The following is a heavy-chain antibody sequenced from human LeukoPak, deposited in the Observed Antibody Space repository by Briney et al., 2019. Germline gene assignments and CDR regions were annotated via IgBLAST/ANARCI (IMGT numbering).Heavy chain of an antibody. CDR3: ARHSERWLGAFDI. CDR2: IYYSGGT. J-gene: IGHJ3*02. D-gene: IGHD6-19*01. CDR1: GGSISSYY. V-gene: IGHV4-59*01. Sequence: SETLSLTCTVSGGSISSYYWSWIRQPPGKGLEWIGYIYYSGGTNYNPSLKSRVTISVDTSKNQLSLKLSSVTAADTAVYYCARHSERWLGAFDIWGQGTMVTVSS.